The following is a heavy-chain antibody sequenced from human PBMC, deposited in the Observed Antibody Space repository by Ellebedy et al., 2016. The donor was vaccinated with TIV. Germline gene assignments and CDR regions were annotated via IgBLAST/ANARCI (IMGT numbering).Heavy chain of an antibody. V-gene: IGHV3-23*01. D-gene: IGHD4-17*01. CDR3: AKDFIYGDYADN. CDR2: ISGSLEHK. Sequence: PGGSLRLSCSASGFTFHNFGMNWVRQAPGKGLEWVASISGSLEHKSYTDSVKGRFTISRDNSKNTLYLQMNSLRAEDTAVYYCAKDFIYGDYADNWGQGTLVTVSS. J-gene: IGHJ4*02. CDR1: GFTFHNFG.